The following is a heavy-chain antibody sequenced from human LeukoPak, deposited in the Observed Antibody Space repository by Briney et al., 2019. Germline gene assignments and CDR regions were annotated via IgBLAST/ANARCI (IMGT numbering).Heavy chain of an antibody. CDR2: LNWDGGTT. CDR3: AELGITMIGGV. D-gene: IGHD3-10*02. V-gene: IGHV3-20*04. Sequence: GGSLRLSCAASGFTFGDYGMSWVRQAPGKGLGWVSGLNWDGGTTGHADSVKGRFTISRDNAKNSLYLQVNSLRAEDTAVYYCAELGITMIGGVWGKGTTVTISS. CDR1: GFTFGDYG. J-gene: IGHJ6*04.